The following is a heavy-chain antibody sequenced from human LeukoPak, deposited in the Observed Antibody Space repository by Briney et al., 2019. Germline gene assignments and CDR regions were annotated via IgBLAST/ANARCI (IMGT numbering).Heavy chain of an antibody. CDR3: ARSPCSSTSCYTGFPYYYYMDV. CDR1: GFTFSSYS. CDR2: ISSSSSYI. D-gene: IGHD2-2*02. Sequence: SGGSLRLSCAAPGFTFSSYSMNWVRQAPGKGLEWVSSISSSSSYIYYADSVKGRFTISRDNAKNSLYLQMNSLRAEDTAVYYCARSPCSSTSCYTGFPYYYYMDVWGKGTTVTVSS. V-gene: IGHV3-21*01. J-gene: IGHJ6*03.